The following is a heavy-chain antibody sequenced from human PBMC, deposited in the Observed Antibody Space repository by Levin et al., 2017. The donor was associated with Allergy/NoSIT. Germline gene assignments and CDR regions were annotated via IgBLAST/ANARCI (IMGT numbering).Heavy chain of an antibody. CDR2: TRNKANSYTT. CDR1: GFTFSDHY. CDR3: ARAHGDYYFDY. Sequence: GGSLRLSCAASGFTFSDHYMDWVRQAPGKGLEWVGRTRNKANSYTTEYAASVKGRFTISRDDSKNSLYLQMNSLKTEDTAVYYCARAHGDYYFDYWGQGTLVTVSS. D-gene: IGHD4-17*01. V-gene: IGHV3-72*01. J-gene: IGHJ4*02.